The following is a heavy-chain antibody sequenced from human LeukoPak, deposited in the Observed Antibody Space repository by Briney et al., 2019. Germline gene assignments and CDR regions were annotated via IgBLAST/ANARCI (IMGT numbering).Heavy chain of an antibody. CDR1: GFTFSSYA. D-gene: IGHD6-13*01. V-gene: IGHV3-66*01. Sequence: GGSLRLSCAASGFTFSSYAMSWVRQAPGKGLEWVSVIYSGGSTYYADSVKGRFTISRDNSKNTLYPQMNSLRAEDTAVYYCARGIVAAAGIFFDYWGQGTLVTVSS. J-gene: IGHJ4*02. CDR3: ARGIVAAAGIFFDY. CDR2: IYSGGST.